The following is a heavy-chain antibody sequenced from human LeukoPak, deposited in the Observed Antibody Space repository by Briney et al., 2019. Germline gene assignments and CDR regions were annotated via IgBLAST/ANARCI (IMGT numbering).Heavy chain of an antibody. Sequence: GGSLRLSCAASGFTVSSNYMSWVRQAPGRGLEWVSVIYSGGSTCYADSVKGRFTISRDNSKNTLYLQMNSLRAEDTAVYYCARGLWFGELLNPLFDYWGQGTLVTVSS. D-gene: IGHD3-10*01. V-gene: IGHV3-66*01. J-gene: IGHJ4*02. CDR3: ARGLWFGELLNPLFDY. CDR1: GFTVSSNY. CDR2: IYSGGST.